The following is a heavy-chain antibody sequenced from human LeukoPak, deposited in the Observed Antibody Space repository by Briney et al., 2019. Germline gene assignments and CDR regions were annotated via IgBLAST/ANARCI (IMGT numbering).Heavy chain of an antibody. D-gene: IGHD3-10*01. V-gene: IGHV3-43D*03. CDR2: ISWDGGST. J-gene: IGHJ4*02. CDR1: GFTFSSYA. Sequence: GGTLRLSCAASGFTFSSYAMHWVRQAPGKGLEWVSLISWDGGSTYYADSVKGRFTISRDNSKNSLYLQMNSLRAEDTALYYCAKGSSYYNLDFDYWGQGTLVTVSS. CDR3: AKGSSYYNLDFDY.